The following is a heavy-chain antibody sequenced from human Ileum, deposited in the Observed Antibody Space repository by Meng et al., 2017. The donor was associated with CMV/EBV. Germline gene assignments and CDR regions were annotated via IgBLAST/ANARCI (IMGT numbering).Heavy chain of an antibody. V-gene: IGHV6-1*01. Sequence: SQTHSLTCAMSGDSFSTDGVAWNWIRQSPSRGLEWLGRSFYRSKWYNDYAVSMESRISINADTSTNQFSLQLNSVSPEDTAIYYCARGRHSTFDFWGQGTMVTVSS. CDR3: ARGRHSTFDF. D-gene: IGHD2/OR15-2a*01. J-gene: IGHJ3*01. CDR1: GDSFSTDGVA. CDR2: SFYRSKWYN.